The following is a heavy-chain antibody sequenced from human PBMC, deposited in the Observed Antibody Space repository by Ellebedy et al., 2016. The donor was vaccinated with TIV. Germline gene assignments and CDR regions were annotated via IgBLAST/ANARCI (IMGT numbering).Heavy chain of an antibody. CDR1: GFTFSDYY. D-gene: IGHD5-18*01. V-gene: IGHV3-11*04. Sequence: PGGSLRLSCAASGFTFSDYYMSWVRQAPGKGLEWIAYLSSAGYNIQYADSVKGRFTISRDNAKNSLYLQMNTLKAEDTAVYYCARGGYSYGLYYYYGMDVWGQGTTVTVSS. CDR3: ARGGYSYGLYYYYGMDV. J-gene: IGHJ6*02. CDR2: LSSAGYNI.